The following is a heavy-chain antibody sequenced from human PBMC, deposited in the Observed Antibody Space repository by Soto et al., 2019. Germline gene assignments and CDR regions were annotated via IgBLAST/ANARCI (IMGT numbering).Heavy chain of an antibody. D-gene: IGHD6-19*01. CDR2: IYHGGTT. V-gene: IGHV4-38-2*02. J-gene: IGHJ4*01. CDR3: ARVHVMVVAGSTFDY. CDR1: GYSIISGSY. Sequence: SETLYLTCTVSGYSIISGSYWAWILHPPGKGPEWIASIYHGGTTFYNPSLKSRITISVDTSNNQFSLKLTSVTAADTAVYYCARVHVMVVAGSTFDYWGHGTLVTVSS.